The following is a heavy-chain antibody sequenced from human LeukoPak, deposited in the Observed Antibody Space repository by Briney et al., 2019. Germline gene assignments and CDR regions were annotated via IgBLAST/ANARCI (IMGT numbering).Heavy chain of an antibody. V-gene: IGHV4-39*07. Sequence: PSETLSLTCTVSGGSISSTTYYWGWIRQPPGKGLEWIGSIYYSGNTFYNPSLTSRVTISVDTSKNQFSLKLSSVTAADTAVYYCARGGRSGSYGRWLDYWGQGTLVTVSS. CDR1: GGSISSTTYY. D-gene: IGHD1-26*01. J-gene: IGHJ4*02. CDR2: IYYSGNT. CDR3: ARGGRSGSYGRWLDY.